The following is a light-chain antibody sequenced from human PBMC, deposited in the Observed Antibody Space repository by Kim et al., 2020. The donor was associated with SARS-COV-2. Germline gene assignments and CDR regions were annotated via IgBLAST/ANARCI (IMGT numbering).Light chain of an antibody. CDR2: DNN. V-gene: IGLV1-51*01. J-gene: IGLJ2*01. CDR3: GTWDSSLSAVV. Sequence: GQKVTISCSGNSSNIGKNYVSWYQQVPGTAPKLLIYDNNKRPSGIPDRFSGSKSGTSATLGITGLQTGDEADYYCGTWDSSLSAVVFGGGTQLTVL. CDR1: SSNIGKNY.